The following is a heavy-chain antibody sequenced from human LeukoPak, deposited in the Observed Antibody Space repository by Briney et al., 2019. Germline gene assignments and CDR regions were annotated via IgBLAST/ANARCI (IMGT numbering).Heavy chain of an antibody. J-gene: IGHJ4*02. V-gene: IGHV3-23*01. CDR1: GFTFSSYG. Sequence: GGSLRLSCAASGFTFSSYGMSWVRQAPGKGLEWVSGISGSGGSTYYADSVKGRFTISRDNSKNTLYLQMNSLRAEDTAVYYCAKADWYDFWSGYSIFDYWGQGTLVTVSS. CDR2: ISGSGGST. CDR3: AKADWYDFWSGYSIFDY. D-gene: IGHD3-3*01.